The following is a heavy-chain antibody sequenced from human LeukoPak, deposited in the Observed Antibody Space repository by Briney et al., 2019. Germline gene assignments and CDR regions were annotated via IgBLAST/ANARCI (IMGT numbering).Heavy chain of an antibody. CDR2: IIPIFGTA. J-gene: IGHJ4*02. D-gene: IGHD4-17*01. Sequence: GASVKVSCKASGGTFSSYAISWVRQAPGQGLEWMGGIIPIFGTANYAQKFQGRVTITADESTSTAYMELSSLRSEDTAVYYCARSRGYGDYSDYWGQGTLVTVSS. CDR3: ARSRGYGDYSDY. V-gene: IGHV1-69*13. CDR1: GGTFSSYA.